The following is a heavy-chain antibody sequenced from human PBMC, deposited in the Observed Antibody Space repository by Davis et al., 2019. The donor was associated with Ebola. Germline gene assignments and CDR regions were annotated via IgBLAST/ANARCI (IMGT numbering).Heavy chain of an antibody. Sequence: GESLKISCAASGFSFSYYAMTWVRPAPGKGLDWVSYVSASGVITYYADSVKGRFTISRDNSKNTLYLQMNSLSAEDTAIYYCARDRVPSAIRSCHSWGQGTLVTVSS. CDR1: GFSFSYYA. V-gene: IGHV3-23*01. D-gene: IGHD2-2*02. CDR2: VSASGVIT. J-gene: IGHJ4*02. CDR3: ARDRVPSAIRSCHS.